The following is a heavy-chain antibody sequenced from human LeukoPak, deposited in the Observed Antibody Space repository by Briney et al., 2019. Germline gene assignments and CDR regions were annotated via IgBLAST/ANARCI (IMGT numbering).Heavy chain of an antibody. CDR1: GGTFSSYA. Sequence: ASVKVSCKASGGTFSSYAISWVRQAPGQGLEWMGGFDPEDGETIYAQKFQGRVTMTEDTSTDTAYMELSSLRSEDTAVYYCASKRWIAAAGTTVDLWGRGTLVTVSS. V-gene: IGHV1-24*01. D-gene: IGHD6-13*01. CDR3: ASKRWIAAAGTTVDL. J-gene: IGHJ2*01. CDR2: FDPEDGET.